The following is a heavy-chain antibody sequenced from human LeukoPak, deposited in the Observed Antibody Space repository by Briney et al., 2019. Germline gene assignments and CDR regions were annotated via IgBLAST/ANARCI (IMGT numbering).Heavy chain of an antibody. D-gene: IGHD2/OR15-2a*01. CDR3: ARAFHAFDI. V-gene: IGHV4-31*03. CDR2: IYYSGST. J-gene: IGHJ3*02. Sequence: SETLPLTCTFSCGSIRSGGFYWGWIRPHPGKGLEWIGYIYYSGSTYYNPSLKSRVTISVDTSKNQFSLKLSSVTAADTAVYYCARAFHAFDIWGQGTMVTVSS. CDR1: CGSIRSGGFY.